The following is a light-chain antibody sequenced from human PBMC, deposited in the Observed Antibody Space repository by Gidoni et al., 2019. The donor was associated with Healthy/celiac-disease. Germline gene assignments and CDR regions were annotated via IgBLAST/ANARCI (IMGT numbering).Light chain of an antibody. J-gene: IGKJ4*01. CDR1: QRISNY. CDR2: AAA. Sequence: DIPMIQSPSSLSASVGDRITITWRASQRISNYLAWFQQKPGTAPKSLIYAAASLQSGVPSKFSGSGSGTDFIRTIISLQPEDFATYYCQQYNSYPPTCSGGTKVKIK. V-gene: IGKV1-16*02. CDR3: QQYNSYPPT.